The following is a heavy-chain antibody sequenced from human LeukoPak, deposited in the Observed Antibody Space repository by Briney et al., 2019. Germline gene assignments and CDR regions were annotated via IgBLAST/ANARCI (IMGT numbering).Heavy chain of an antibody. J-gene: IGHJ4*02. Sequence: GGSLRLSCAASGSTFSGSAMHWVRQASGKGLEWVGRIRSKANSYATAYAASVKGRFTISRDDSKNTAYLQMNSLKTEDTAVYYCTTRPHIVGATTFDYWGQGTLVTVSS. V-gene: IGHV3-73*01. CDR3: TTRPHIVGATTFDY. CDR2: IRSKANSYAT. CDR1: GSTFSGSA. D-gene: IGHD1-26*01.